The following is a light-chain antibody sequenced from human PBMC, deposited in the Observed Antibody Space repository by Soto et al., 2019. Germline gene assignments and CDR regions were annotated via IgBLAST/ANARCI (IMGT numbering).Light chain of an antibody. V-gene: IGLV2-14*01. CDR2: EVI. CDR1: SSDVGGYKY. CDR3: SSYRSSSAVFYV. J-gene: IGLJ1*01. Sequence: QSALTQPASVSGSPGQSITISCTGTSSDVGGYKYVSWYQQHPGKAPKLMIYEVINRPSGVSNRFSGSKSGNTASLTISGLQAEDEADYYGSSYRSSSAVFYVFGTGTKVTVL.